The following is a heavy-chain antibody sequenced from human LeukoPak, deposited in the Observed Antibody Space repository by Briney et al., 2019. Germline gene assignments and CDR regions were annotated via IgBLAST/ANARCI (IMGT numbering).Heavy chain of an antibody. CDR2: INPKSGGT. J-gene: IGHJ4*02. CDR1: GYTFSDYN. V-gene: IGHV1-2*02. Sequence: ASVRVSCKTSGYTFSDYNLHWVRQAPGQGLEWMGWINPKSGGTSSAQKFQGRLTMTRDTSISTAYMELSRLKSDDTAVYYCARDWGGVGKWNYVWGSYRGNFDYWGQGTLVTVSS. D-gene: IGHD3-16*02. CDR3: ARDWGGVGKWNYVWGSYRGNFDY.